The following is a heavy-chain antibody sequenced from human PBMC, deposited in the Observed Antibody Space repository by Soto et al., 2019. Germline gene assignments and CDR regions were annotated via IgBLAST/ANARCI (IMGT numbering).Heavy chain of an antibody. CDR1: GFTFSSHA. CDR2: ISGSDGST. D-gene: IGHD6-19*01. V-gene: IGHV3-23*01. J-gene: IGHJ4*02. CDR3: AKATGYSSGWYDY. Sequence: PGGSLRLSCAASGFTFSSHAMNWIRQAPWEGLEWISAISGSDGSTYYADSVKGRFTISRDNSKNTLFLQMNSLGAEDTAVYYCAKATGYSSGWYDYWGQGTLVTV.